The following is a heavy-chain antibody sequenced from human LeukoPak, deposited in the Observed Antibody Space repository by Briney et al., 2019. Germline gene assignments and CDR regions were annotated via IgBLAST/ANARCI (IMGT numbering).Heavy chain of an antibody. J-gene: IGHJ5*02. Sequence: SVKVSCKASGGTFSSYAISWVRQAPGQGLEWMGRIIPILGIANYAQKFQGRVTITADKSTSTAYMELRSLRSDDTAVYYCARGYSKLSKRFDPWGQGTLVTVSS. D-gene: IGHD6-13*01. CDR3: ARGYSKLSKRFDP. V-gene: IGHV1-69*04. CDR1: GGTFSSYA. CDR2: IIPILGIA.